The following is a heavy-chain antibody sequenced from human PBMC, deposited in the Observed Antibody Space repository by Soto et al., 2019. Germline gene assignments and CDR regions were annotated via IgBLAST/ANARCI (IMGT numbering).Heavy chain of an antibody. J-gene: IGHJ4*02. CDR1: GYTVTGYY. CDR3: ARGGPIAVAGSRSPADY. D-gene: IGHD6-19*01. Sequence: ASVKVSCKASGYTVTGYYMHWVRQAPGQGLEWMGWINPNSGGTNYAQKFQGRVTMTRDTAISTAYMELSRLRSDDTAVYYCARGGPIAVAGSRSPADYWGQGTLVTVSS. CDR2: INPNSGGT. V-gene: IGHV1-2*02.